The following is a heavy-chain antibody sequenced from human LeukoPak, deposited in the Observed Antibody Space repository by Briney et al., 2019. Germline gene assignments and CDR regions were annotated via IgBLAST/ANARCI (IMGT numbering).Heavy chain of an antibody. D-gene: IGHD6-13*01. CDR1: GYTFTGYH. V-gene: IGHV1-2*06. CDR3: AKDQGSLTRSWYTGY. CDR2: INPYSGDT. Sequence: ASVKVSCKASGYTFTGYHIHWVRQAPRQGLEWMGRINPYSGDTNFAQKFQGRVTMTRDTSITTAYMDLSSLTPDDTAVYFCAKDQGSLTRSWYTGYWGQGTQVTVSS. J-gene: IGHJ4*02.